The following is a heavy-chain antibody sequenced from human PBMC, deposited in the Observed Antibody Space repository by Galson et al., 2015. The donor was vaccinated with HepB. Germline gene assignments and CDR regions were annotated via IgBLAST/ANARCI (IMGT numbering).Heavy chain of an antibody. CDR3: AKAQSIAAADAWYFDY. J-gene: IGHJ4*02. CDR2: ISYDGSNK. V-gene: IGHV3-30*18. Sequence: SLRLSCAASGFTFSSYGMHWVRQAPGKGLEWVAVISYDGSNKYYADSVKGRFTISRDNSKNTLYLQMNSLRAEDTAVYYCAKAQSIAAADAWYFDYWGQGTLVTVSS. D-gene: IGHD6-13*01. CDR1: GFTFSSYG.